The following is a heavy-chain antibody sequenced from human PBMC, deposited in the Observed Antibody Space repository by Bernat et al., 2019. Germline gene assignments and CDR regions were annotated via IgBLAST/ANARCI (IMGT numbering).Heavy chain of an antibody. CDR1: GGPVSSTNYY. CDR2: VDYGGTT. J-gene: IGHJ5*02. Sequence: QLQLQESGPGLVKTSETLSLTCTVSGGPVSSTNYYWAWIRQPPGKGLGWIVTVDYGGTTYYNPCLKSRVTIPVDTSRNQLSLKLSAETAAETDVYYCARHYIRETEYFDPWGQGTLVTVSS. V-gene: IGHV4-39*01. CDR3: ARHYIRETEYFDP. D-gene: IGHD5-24*01.